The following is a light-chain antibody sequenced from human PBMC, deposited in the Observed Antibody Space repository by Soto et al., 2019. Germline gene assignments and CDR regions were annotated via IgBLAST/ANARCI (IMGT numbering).Light chain of an antibody. Sequence: DIQMTQSPSTLSASVGDRVTITCRASQSISSWLAWYQQKPGKAPNLLIYKVSNLESGVPSRFSGSGSGTEFTLTISSLQPDDLATYYCQQYNSYPWTFGQGTKVDIK. CDR3: QQYNSYPWT. CDR2: KVS. CDR1: QSISSW. V-gene: IGKV1-5*03. J-gene: IGKJ1*01.